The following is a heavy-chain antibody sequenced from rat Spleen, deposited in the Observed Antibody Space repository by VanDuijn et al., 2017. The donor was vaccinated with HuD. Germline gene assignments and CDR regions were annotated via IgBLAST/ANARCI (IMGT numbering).Heavy chain of an antibody. J-gene: IGHJ2*01. CDR2: ISPGGGGT. Sequence: EVQLVESGGGLVQPGGSLKLSCEASGFTFSNYDMAWVRQTPTKGLEWVTSISPGGGGTYYRVSVKGRFTVSRDNAKSTLYLQMDSLRSEDTATYYCTRDTKGITYFDNWGQGVMVTVSS. V-gene: IGHV5-27*01. CDR3: TRDTKGITYFDN. D-gene: IGHD1-9*01. CDR1: GFTFSNYD.